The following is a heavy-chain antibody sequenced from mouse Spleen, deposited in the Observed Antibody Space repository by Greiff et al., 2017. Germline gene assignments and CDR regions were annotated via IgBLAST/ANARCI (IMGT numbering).Heavy chain of an antibody. J-gene: IGHJ2*01. CDR1: GYTFTDYA. V-gene: IGHV1S137*01. D-gene: IGHD1-1*01. CDR2: ISTYYGDA. Sequence: VKLQESGAELVRPGVSVKISCKGSGYTFTDYAMHWVKQSHAKSLEWIGVISTYYGDASYNQKFKGKATMTVDKSSSTAYMELARLTSEDSAIYYCARGRGTVVATNYFDYWGQGTTLTVSS. CDR3: ARGRGTVVATNYFDY.